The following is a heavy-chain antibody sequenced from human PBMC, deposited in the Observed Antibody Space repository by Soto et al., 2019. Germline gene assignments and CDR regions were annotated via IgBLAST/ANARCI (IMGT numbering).Heavy chain of an antibody. V-gene: IGHV3-13*01. CDR2: ISTAGDT. CDR1: GFTFSSYD. Sequence: PGGSLRLSCAASGFTFSSYDMHWVRQATGKGLEWVSAISTAGDTYYPGSVKGRFTISRENAKNSLYLQMNSLRAEDTAVYYCARGPSDFWSGYGPYYFDYWGQGTLVTVSS. D-gene: IGHD3-3*01. CDR3: ARGPSDFWSGYGPYYFDY. J-gene: IGHJ4*02.